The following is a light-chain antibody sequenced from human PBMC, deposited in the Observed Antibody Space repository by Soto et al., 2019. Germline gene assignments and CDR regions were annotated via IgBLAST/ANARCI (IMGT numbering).Light chain of an antibody. J-gene: IGLJ3*02. CDR1: SSNIGSNY. V-gene: IGLV1-47*01. CDR2: RNN. Sequence: QSVLTQPPSASGTPGQGVTISCSGSSSNIGSNYVYWYQQLPGTAPKLLIYRNNQRPSGVPARFSGSKSGTSASLAISWLRYEDEADYYCAAWDDSLSGWVFGGGTKLTVL. CDR3: AAWDDSLSGWV.